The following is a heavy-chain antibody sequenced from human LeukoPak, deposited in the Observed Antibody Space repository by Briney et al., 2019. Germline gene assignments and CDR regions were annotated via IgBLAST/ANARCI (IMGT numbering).Heavy chain of an antibody. CDR1: GFSFSDFG. D-gene: IGHD5-18*01. CDR3: VRGSSYPHDY. J-gene: IGHJ4*02. CDR2: IWYDGSNK. Sequence: GGSLRLSCAASGFSFSDFGMHWVRQAPGKGLEWGAIIWYDGSNKYYADSVKGRLTISRDNSKNTLYLQMNSLRAEDTAVYYCVRGSSYPHDYWGQGTLATVSS. V-gene: IGHV3-33*01.